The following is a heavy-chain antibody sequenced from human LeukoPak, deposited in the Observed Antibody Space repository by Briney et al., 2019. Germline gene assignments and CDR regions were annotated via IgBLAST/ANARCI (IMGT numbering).Heavy chain of an antibody. D-gene: IGHD6-13*01. CDR1: GFTFSSYW. CDR3: ARGAVRIAAAGRFDY. Sequence: GGSLRLSCAASGFTFSSYWMSWVRQAPGKGLEWVANIKQDGSGKYYVDSVKGRFTISRDNAKNSLYLQMNSLRAEDTAVYYCARGAVRIAAAGRFDYWGQGTLVTVSS. J-gene: IGHJ4*02. V-gene: IGHV3-7*03. CDR2: IKQDGSGK.